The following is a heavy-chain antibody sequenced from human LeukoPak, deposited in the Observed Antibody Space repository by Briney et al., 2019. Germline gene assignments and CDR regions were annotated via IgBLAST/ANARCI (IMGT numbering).Heavy chain of an antibody. CDR3: AKTYSSSWHVLDY. CDR1: GFTFDDYA. J-gene: IGHJ4*02. V-gene: IGHV3-9*01. Sequence: GGSLRHSCAASGFTFDDYAMQWVRQAPGKGLEWVSGISWSSGSIGYADSVKGRFTISRDNAKNSLYLQMNSLRPEDTALYYCAKTYSSSWHVLDYWGQGTLVTVSS. CDR2: ISWSSGSI. D-gene: IGHD6-13*01.